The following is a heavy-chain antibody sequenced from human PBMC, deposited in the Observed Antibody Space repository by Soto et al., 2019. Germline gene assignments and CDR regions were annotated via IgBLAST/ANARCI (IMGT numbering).Heavy chain of an antibody. J-gene: IGHJ6*02. CDR1: GGSFTTYS. CDR2: IIPISGTP. Sequence: QVQLVQSGAEVKTPGSSVNVSCKASGGSFTTYSISWVRQAPGQGLEWMGGIIPISGTPNYAQKFQGRVTITADKYTTTAYMELNSLRFEDTAVYYCARGVGRTVRGVNLYYYYAMDVWGQGTTVTVPS. D-gene: IGHD3-10*01. CDR3: ARGVGRTVRGVNLYYYYAMDV. V-gene: IGHV1-69*06.